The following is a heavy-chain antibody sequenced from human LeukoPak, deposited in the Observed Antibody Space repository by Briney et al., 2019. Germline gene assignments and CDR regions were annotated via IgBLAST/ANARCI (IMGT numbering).Heavy chain of an antibody. CDR3: ARDFYSSSSGGSVY. CDR2: IWNDGSNK. D-gene: IGHD6-6*01. V-gene: IGHV3-33*01. Sequence: GGSLRLSCAASGFTFSSYSMHWVRQAPGRGLEWVALIWNDGSNKYYADSVKGRFTISKGNSKNTLYLQMNSLRAEDTAVYYCARDFYSSSSGGSVYWGQGSLVTVSS. CDR1: GFTFSSYS. J-gene: IGHJ4*02.